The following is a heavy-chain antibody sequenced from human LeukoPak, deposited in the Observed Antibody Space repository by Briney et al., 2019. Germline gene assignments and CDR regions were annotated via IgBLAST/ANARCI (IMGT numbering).Heavy chain of an antibody. Sequence: GGSLRLSCAASGFTFSSDEMNWVRQAPGKGLEWVSYIRSSGRTIYYADSVKGRFTVSRDNAKNSLYLQMNSLRAEDTAVYYCAKGLLLDWGQGTLVTVSS. V-gene: IGHV3-48*03. CDR2: IRSSGRTI. J-gene: IGHJ4*02. CDR3: AKGLLLD. CDR1: GFTFSSDE. D-gene: IGHD2/OR15-2a*01.